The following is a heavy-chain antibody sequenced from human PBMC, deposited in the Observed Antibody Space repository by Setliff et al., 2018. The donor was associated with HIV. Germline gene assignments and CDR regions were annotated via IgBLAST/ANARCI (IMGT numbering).Heavy chain of an antibody. D-gene: IGHD4-17*01. CDR3: AITDQRLRGWFDP. CDR1: GYTFTDYF. Sequence: ASVKVSCKASGYTFTDYFMHWVRQAPGQGLEWMGWISPNNGDTNIPQTFQGRVTMTRDTSKNQFSLNLSSVTAADTAVYYCAITDQRLRGWFDPWGRGTLVTVSS. CDR2: ISPNNGDT. V-gene: IGHV1-2*02. J-gene: IGHJ5*02.